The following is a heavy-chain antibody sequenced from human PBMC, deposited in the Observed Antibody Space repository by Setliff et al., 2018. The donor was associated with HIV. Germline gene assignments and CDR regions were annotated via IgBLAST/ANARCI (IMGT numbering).Heavy chain of an antibody. CDR3: ARAEMATIVAFDI. J-gene: IGHJ3*02. CDR2: IYTSGNM. Sequence: PSETLSLTCTVSGASISSYYWNWFRQPAGKGLESLGRIYTSGNMIYNPSLKSRVTMSADTSRNQLSLKLSSVTAADTAVYYCARAEMATIVAFDIWGQGTMVTV. D-gene: IGHD5-12*01. CDR1: GASISSYY. V-gene: IGHV4-4*07.